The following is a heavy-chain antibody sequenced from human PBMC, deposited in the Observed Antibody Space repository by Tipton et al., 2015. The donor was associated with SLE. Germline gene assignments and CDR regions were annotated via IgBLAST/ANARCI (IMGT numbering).Heavy chain of an antibody. D-gene: IGHD3-10*01. J-gene: IGHJ5*02. V-gene: IGHV5-51*03. CDR2: IYPGDSQT. CDR1: GYSFYGYW. CDR3: ARCSGPTFPQAWFDP. Sequence: VQLVQSGAEVKKPGESLKISCKGSGYSFYGYWIGWVRQMPGKGLEWMGIIYPGDSQTRYSPSFEGQVTMSANLSISTAYIQWSRLKASDSAFYYCARCSGPTFPQAWFDPWGQGTLVTVSP.